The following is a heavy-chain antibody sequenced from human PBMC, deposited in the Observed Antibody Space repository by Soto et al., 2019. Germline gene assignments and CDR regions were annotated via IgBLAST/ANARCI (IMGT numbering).Heavy chain of an antibody. Sequence: QVQLVQSGAEVKKPGASVKVSCTASGYTFTSYAMHWVRQAPGQRLEWMGWINAGNGNTKYSQKFQGRVTITRDTSASTAYMELSSLRSEDTAVYYCERVTLAAAGNRPFHYWGQGTLVTVSS. CDR3: ERVTLAAAGNRPFHY. D-gene: IGHD6-13*01. V-gene: IGHV1-3*01. CDR2: INAGNGNT. J-gene: IGHJ4*02. CDR1: GYTFTSYA.